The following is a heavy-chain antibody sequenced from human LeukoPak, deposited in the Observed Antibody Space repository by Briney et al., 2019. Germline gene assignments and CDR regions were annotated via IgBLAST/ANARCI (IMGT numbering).Heavy chain of an antibody. Sequence: SVKVSCKASGGTFSSYAISWVRQAPGQGLEWMGGIIPIFGTANYAQKFQGRVTITADKSTSTAYMELSSLRSEDTAVYYCARSRDGTTGYYYYYYMDVWGKGTTVTISS. J-gene: IGHJ6*03. CDR3: ARSRDGTTGYYYYYYMDV. V-gene: IGHV1-69*06. CDR1: GGTFSSYA. CDR2: IIPIFGTA. D-gene: IGHD5-24*01.